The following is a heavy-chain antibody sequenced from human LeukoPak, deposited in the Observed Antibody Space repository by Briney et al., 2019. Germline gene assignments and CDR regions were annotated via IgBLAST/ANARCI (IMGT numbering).Heavy chain of an antibody. V-gene: IGHV3-64*01. CDR2: ISSNGGST. Sequence: GGSLRLSCAASGFTFSSYAMHWVRQAPGKGLEYVSAISSNGGSTYYANSVKGRFTISRDNSKNTLYLQMGSLRAEDMAVYYCARTYCSSTSCYRFDYWGQGTLVTVSS. CDR3: ARTYCSSTSCYRFDY. J-gene: IGHJ4*02. D-gene: IGHD2-2*01. CDR1: GFTFSSYA.